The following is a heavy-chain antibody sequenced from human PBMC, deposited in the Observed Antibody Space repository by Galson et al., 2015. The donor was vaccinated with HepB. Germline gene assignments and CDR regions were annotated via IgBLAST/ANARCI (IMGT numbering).Heavy chain of an antibody. D-gene: IGHD3-16*01. CDR2: TSIDGSNQ. V-gene: IGHV3-30-3*01. Sequence: SLRLSCAASGFTFSDYPMHWVRQAPGKGLEWVALTSIDGSNQYYADSVKGRFTISRDNSKNTVYLQMNSLRAEDTAVYYCARDNVGRAFPFDAFDLWGQGTMVTVSS. J-gene: IGHJ3*01. CDR3: ARDNVGRAFPFDAFDL. CDR1: GFTFSDYP.